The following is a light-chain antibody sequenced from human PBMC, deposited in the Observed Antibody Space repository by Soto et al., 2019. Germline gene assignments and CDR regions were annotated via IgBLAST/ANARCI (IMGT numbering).Light chain of an antibody. V-gene: IGKV1-5*01. J-gene: IGKJ1*01. Sequence: DIQMTQAPSTLSASVGDRVTTTCRASQSISYWLAWYQQKPGKAPNLLIYDASNLESGVPSRFSGSGFGTEFTLTISSLQPDDVATYYCQQYNSYSWTFGQGTKVDIK. CDR1: QSISYW. CDR3: QQYNSYSWT. CDR2: DAS.